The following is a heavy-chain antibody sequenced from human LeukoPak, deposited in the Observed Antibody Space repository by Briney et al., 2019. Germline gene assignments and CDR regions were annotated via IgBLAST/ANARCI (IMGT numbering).Heavy chain of an antibody. V-gene: IGHV4-4*07. CDR2: IYATDLT. CDR3: ARGFGSGTSPIDL. J-gene: IGHJ5*02. CDR1: GRSIRSVY. D-gene: IGHD3-10*01. Sequence: PSETLSLTCTVSGRSIRSVYWNWIRQSAGKGLEWFGRIYATDLTNYNPSLKSRVTLSVDMSRNELSLTLKSVTAADTAVYYCARGFGSGTSPIDLWGQGALVTVSS.